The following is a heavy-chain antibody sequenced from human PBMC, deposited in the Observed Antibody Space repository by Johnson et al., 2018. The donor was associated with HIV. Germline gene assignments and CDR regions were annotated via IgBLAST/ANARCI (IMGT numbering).Heavy chain of an antibody. J-gene: IGHJ3*02. Sequence: QVLLVESGGGGVQPGRSLRLSCAASGFTFSSYAMHWVRRAPGKGLEWLAVVSHDGSNEYYADSVKGRCTVSRDNTKNTLYLQMNSPRPEDTAVYYCVKERQLVRSFDIWGQGTMVAVSS. CDR2: VSHDGSNE. CDR3: VKERQLVRSFDI. D-gene: IGHD6-6*01. CDR1: GFTFSSYA. V-gene: IGHV3-30*18.